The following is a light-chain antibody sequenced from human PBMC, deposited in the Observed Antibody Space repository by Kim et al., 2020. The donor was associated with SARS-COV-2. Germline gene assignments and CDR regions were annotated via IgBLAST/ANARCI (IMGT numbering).Light chain of an antibody. V-gene: IGLV6-57*04. CDR2: EDA. CDR3: HSFDTSSHM. Sequence: NFMLTQPHSVSGSPGTTVTISCTRTTGSIANNFVQWFQQRPGSVPTTVIYEDAQRPSGVPGRFSSSIDSSSNSASLTISVLKTEDGADYYCHSFDTSSHMFGGGTQLTVL. CDR1: TGSIANNF. J-gene: IGLJ3*02.